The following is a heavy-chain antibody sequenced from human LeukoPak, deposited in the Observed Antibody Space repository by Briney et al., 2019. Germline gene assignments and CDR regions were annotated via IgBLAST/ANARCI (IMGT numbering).Heavy chain of an antibody. Sequence: SETLSLTCTVSGGSISRYYWSWIRQPAGKGLEWIGRVYTSGSTTYNPSLKSRVTMSIDTSKNQFSLKVSSVTAADTAVYYCARDIRYCRGGSCYSSDLDYWGQGTLVTVSS. J-gene: IGHJ4*02. CDR3: ARDIRYCRGGSCYSSDLDY. V-gene: IGHV4-4*07. D-gene: IGHD2-15*01. CDR1: GGSISRYY. CDR2: VYTSGST.